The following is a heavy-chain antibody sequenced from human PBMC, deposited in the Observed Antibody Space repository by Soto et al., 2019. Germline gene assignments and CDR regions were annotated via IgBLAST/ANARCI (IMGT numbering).Heavy chain of an antibody. CDR2: ISYDGSNK. CDR3: ARSQVVPAASDY. CDR1: GFTFSSYA. D-gene: IGHD2-2*01. Sequence: GGSLRLSCAASGFTFSSYAMHWVRQAPGKGLEWVAVISYDGSNKYYADSVKGRFTISRDNSKNTLYLQMNSLRAEDTAVYYCARSQVVPAASDYWGQGTLVTVSS. V-gene: IGHV3-30-3*01. J-gene: IGHJ4*02.